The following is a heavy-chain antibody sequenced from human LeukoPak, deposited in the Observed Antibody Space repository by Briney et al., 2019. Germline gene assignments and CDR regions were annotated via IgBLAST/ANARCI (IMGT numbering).Heavy chain of an antibody. CDR1: GGSFSGYY. Sequence: SETLSLTCAVYGGSFSGYYWSWIRQPPGKGLEWIGEITHGGSINYNPSLKSRVTISVDTSKNQFSLNLSSVTAADTAVYYCARGVSRYGDIFVDYWGQGTLVTVPS. CDR3: ARGVSRYGDIFVDY. V-gene: IGHV4-34*01. CDR2: ITHGGSI. J-gene: IGHJ4*02. D-gene: IGHD4-17*01.